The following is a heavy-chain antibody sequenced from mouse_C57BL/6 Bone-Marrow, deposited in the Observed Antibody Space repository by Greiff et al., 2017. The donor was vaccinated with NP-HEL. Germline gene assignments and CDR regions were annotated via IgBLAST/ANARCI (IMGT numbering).Heavy chain of an antibody. Sequence: QVQLKESGAELVRPGTSVKMSCKASGYTFTNYWIGWAKQRPGHGLEWIGDIYPGGGYTNYNEKFKGKATLTADKSSSTAYMQFSSLTSEDSAIYYCAREGVTTGFAYWGQGTLVTVSA. CDR1: GYTFTNYW. CDR2: IYPGGGYT. D-gene: IGHD2-2*01. J-gene: IGHJ3*01. V-gene: IGHV1-63*01. CDR3: AREGVTTGFAY.